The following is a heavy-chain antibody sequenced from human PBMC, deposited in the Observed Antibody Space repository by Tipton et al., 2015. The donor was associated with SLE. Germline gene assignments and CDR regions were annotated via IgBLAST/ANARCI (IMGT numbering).Heavy chain of an antibody. J-gene: IGHJ4*02. Sequence: SLRLSCAASGFTFSDAWMTWVRQAPGKGLEWVGRIKRKGDGGTTLYADSVKGRFTISRDNSKNMLYLQMNSLRAEDTAVYYCTDNDYWGQGTLVTISS. V-gene: IGHV3-15*01. CDR3: TDNDY. D-gene: IGHD1-1*01. CDR1: GFTFSDAW. CDR2: IKRKGDGGTT.